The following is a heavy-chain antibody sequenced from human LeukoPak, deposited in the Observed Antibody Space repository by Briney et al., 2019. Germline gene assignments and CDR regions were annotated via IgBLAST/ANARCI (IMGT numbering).Heavy chain of an antibody. Sequence: PGGSLRLSCAASGFTFSSYWMSWVRQAPGKGLEWVANIKQDGSEKYYVDSVKGRFPISRDNAKNSLYLQMNSLRAEDTAVYYCARDREYSSSWFEGYYYYMDVWGKGTTVTISS. CDR2: IKQDGSEK. D-gene: IGHD6-13*01. CDR1: GFTFSSYW. J-gene: IGHJ6*03. CDR3: ARDREYSSSWFEGYYYYMDV. V-gene: IGHV3-7*01.